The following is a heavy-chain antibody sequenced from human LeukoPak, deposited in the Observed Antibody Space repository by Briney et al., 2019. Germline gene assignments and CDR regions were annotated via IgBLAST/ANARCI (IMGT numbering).Heavy chain of an antibody. CDR1: GGSFSGYY. CDR3: ARGLTMIVVATYYFDY. V-gene: IGHV4-34*01. CDR2: INHSGST. D-gene: IGHD3-22*01. J-gene: IGHJ4*02. Sequence: PSETLSLTCAVYGGSFSGYYWSWIRQPPGKGLEWIGEINHSGSTNYNPSPKSRVTISVDTSKNQFSLKLSSVTAADTAVYYCARGLTMIVVATYYFDYWGQGTLVTVSS.